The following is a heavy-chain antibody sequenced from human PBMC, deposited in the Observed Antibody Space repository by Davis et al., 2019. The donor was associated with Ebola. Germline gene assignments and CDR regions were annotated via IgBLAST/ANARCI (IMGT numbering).Heavy chain of an antibody. J-gene: IGHJ4*02. CDR2: ISSSSNTI. D-gene: IGHD2-15*01. Sequence: GESLKISCAASGFTFSSYSMNWVRQAPGKGLEWVSYISSSSNTIYYADSVKGRFTISRDNAKNSLYLQMNSLRAEDTAVYYCAKDTEDIVVVVAATLDYWGQGTLVTVSS. CDR1: GFTFSSYS. CDR3: AKDTEDIVVVVAATLDY. V-gene: IGHV3-48*01.